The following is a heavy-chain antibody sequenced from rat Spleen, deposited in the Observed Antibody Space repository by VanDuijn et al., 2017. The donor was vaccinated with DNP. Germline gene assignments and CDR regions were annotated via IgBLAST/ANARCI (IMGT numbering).Heavy chain of an antibody. Sequence: EVQLVESGGGLVQPGRSLKLSCAASGFTFSDYYMAWVRQAPTKGLEWVAYIRYDGTNTYYGESVKGRFMISRDNTKSGLYLQMNSLRSDDMATYYCARSTGTGYFDNWGQGVMVAVSS. CDR2: IRYDGTNT. CDR1: GFTFSDYY. V-gene: IGHV5-22*01. CDR3: ARSTGTGYFDN. D-gene: IGHD1-4*01. J-gene: IGHJ2*01.